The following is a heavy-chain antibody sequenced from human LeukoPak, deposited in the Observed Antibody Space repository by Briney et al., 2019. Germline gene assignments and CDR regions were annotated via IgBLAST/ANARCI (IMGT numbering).Heavy chain of an antibody. CDR1: GGSISSYY. J-gene: IGHJ4*02. V-gene: IGHV4-59*08. Sequence: PSETLSLTCTVSGGSISSYYWSWIRQPPGKGLEWIGYIYYSGSTNYNPSLKSRVTISVDTSKNQFSLKLSSVTAADTAAYYCARRFGYSYGPYYFDYWGQGTLVTVSS. CDR3: ARRFGYSYGPYYFDY. D-gene: IGHD5-18*01. CDR2: IYYSGST.